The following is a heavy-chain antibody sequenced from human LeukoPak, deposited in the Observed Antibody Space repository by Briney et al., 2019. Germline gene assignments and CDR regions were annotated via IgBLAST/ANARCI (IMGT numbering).Heavy chain of an antibody. CDR1: GFTFSSYA. Sequence: GGALRLSCAASGFTFSSYAMHWVRRAPGKGLEWVAVISYDGPNKNYADSVKGRFTISRDNSKNTLYLQMNSLRAEDTAVYYCARGVRIAVAGNIDYWGQGTLVTVSS. V-gene: IGHV3-30*04. CDR2: ISYDGPNK. CDR3: ARGVRIAVAGNIDY. D-gene: IGHD6-19*01. J-gene: IGHJ4*02.